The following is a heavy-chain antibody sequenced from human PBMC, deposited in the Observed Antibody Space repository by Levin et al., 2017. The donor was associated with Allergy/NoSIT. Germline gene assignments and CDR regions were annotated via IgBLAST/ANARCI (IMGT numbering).Heavy chain of an antibody. CDR3: ARDPPGLQEAGTGWLGP. CDR1: GYTFAGYF. CDR2: INPNNGAT. Sequence: ASVKVSCKTSGYTFAGYFIHWLRQAPGRGLEWMGLINPNNGATKYAQKFLGRVTMTTDMSISTAYMELSGLRSDDTAMYYCARDPPGLQEAGTGWLGPWGQGTLLTVSP. V-gene: IGHV1-2*02. D-gene: IGHD5-24*01. J-gene: IGHJ5*02.